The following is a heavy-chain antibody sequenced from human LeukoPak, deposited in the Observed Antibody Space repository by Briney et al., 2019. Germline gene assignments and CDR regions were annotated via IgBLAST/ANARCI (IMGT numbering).Heavy chain of an antibody. Sequence: SVKVSCKASGGTFSSYAISWVRQAPGQGLEWMGGIIPIFGTANYAQKFQGRVTITADESTSTAYMELSSLRSEDTAAYYCAPYYYGSGSYPTIDYWGQGTLVTVSS. J-gene: IGHJ4*02. V-gene: IGHV1-69*13. D-gene: IGHD3-10*01. CDR2: IIPIFGTA. CDR1: GGTFSSYA. CDR3: APYYYGSGSYPTIDY.